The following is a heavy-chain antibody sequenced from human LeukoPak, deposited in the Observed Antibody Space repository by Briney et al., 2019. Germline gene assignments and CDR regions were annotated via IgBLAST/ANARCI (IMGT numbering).Heavy chain of an antibody. CDR1: GFTFSSYA. Sequence: PGGSLRLSCAASGFTFSSYAMSWVRQAPGKGLEWVSAISGSGGSTYYADSVKGRFTISRDNSKNTLYLQMNSLRAEDTAVYYCAKLGFLFDWKEGGSFDYWGQGTLVTVSS. V-gene: IGHV3-23*01. CDR3: AKLGFLFDWKEGGSFDY. D-gene: IGHD3-9*01. J-gene: IGHJ4*02. CDR2: ISGSGGST.